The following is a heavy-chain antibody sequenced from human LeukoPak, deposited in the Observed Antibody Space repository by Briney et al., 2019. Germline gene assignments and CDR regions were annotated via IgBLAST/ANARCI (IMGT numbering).Heavy chain of an antibody. J-gene: IGHJ6*03. V-gene: IGHV4-59*11. CDR1: GGSISSHY. CDR3: ARENYYYYMDV. CDR2: IYYSGST. Sequence: SETLFLTCTVSGGSISSHYWSWIRQPPGQGLEWSGYIYYSGSTNYNPSLKSRVTISVDTSKNQFSLKLSSVTAADTAVYYCARENYYYYMDVWGKGTTVTVS.